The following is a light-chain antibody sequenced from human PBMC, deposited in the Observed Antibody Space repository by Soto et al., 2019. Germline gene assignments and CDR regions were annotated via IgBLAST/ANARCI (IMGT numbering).Light chain of an antibody. V-gene: IGKV3-20*01. J-gene: IGKJ4*01. CDR1: QTVRNNY. Sequence: EFVLPQSPGTLSLSPGERAALSCRASQTVRNNYLAWYQQKPGQAHRLLIYDASSRATGIPGRFSGGGSGTDFTLTISRLEPEEFAVYYCKQFSSYPLTVGGGTKVDIK. CDR3: KQFSSYPLT. CDR2: DAS.